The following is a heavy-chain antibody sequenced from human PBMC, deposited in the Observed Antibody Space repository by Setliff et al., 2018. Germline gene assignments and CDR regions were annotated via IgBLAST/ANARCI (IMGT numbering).Heavy chain of an antibody. CDR2: ISYEGSKR. CDR1: GFNFNNYG. CDR3: ARVPQLLWFGEGRGPFEH. V-gene: IGHV3-30*03. J-gene: IGHJ4*02. Sequence: PGESLKISCTVSGFNFNNYGMHWVRQAPGKGLEWLAVISYEGSKRYYADSLKGRFTISRDNSKNTLYLQMNSLRDDDTAVYYCARVPQLLWFGEGRGPFEHWGQGTQVTVSA. D-gene: IGHD3-10*01.